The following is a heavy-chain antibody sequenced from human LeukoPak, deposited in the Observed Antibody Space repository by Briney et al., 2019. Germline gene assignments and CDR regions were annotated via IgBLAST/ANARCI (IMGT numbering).Heavy chain of an antibody. V-gene: IGHV1-46*01. Sequence: ASVTVSCKASGYTFTSYYMHWVRQAPGQGLEWMGIINPSGGSTSYAQKFQGRVTMTRDTSTSTVYMELSSLRSEDTAVYYCARDGRGGYSYASGYFDYWGQGTLVIVSS. CDR3: ARDGRGGYSYASGYFDY. CDR2: INPSGGST. D-gene: IGHD5-18*01. CDR1: GYTFTSYY. J-gene: IGHJ4*02.